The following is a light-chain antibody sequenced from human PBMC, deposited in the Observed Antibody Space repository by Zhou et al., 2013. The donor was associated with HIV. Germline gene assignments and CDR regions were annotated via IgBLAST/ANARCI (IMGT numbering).Light chain of an antibody. CDR2: GAS. V-gene: IGKV3-20*01. Sequence: EIVLTQSPSTLSLSPGETATVSCRASQSVSFGFLAWYQQKPGQAPRLLIYGASRRATGIPDRFSGSGSGTAFTLTISSLQPEDFATYYCQQLNSYPLTFGGGTKVEIK. CDR3: QQLNSYPLT. J-gene: IGKJ4*01. CDR1: QSVSFGF.